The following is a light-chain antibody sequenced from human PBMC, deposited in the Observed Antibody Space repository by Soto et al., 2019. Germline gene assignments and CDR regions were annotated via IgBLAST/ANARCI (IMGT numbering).Light chain of an antibody. J-gene: IGKJ1*01. CDR2: GAS. V-gene: IGKV3-15*01. CDR1: QSVNNN. Sequence: EIVMTQSPATLSVSPGERATLSCRASQSVNNNLAWYQQKPGQAPRLLIYGASRRATAIPARFSGSGSGTEFTLTISSLQSEDFAVYYCQQYNDWPPRTFGQGTKVEIK. CDR3: QQYNDWPPRT.